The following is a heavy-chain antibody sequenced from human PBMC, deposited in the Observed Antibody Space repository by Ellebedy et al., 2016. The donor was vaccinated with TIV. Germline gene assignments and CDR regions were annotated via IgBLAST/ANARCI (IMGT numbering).Heavy chain of an antibody. CDR1: GFTFTNYW. CDR3: STVFEI. Sequence: GESLKISCAASGFTFTNYWMHWVRQVPGKGLVWVARSDQEGSGTSYADSVKGRFTISRDHAKNTLYLQMNSLRAEDTAVYYCSTVFEIWGQGTVVTVSS. CDR2: SDQEGSGT. V-gene: IGHV3-74*01. J-gene: IGHJ3*02.